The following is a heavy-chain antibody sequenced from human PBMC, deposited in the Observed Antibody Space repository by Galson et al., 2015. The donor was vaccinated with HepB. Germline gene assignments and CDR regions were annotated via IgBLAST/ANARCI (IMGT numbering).Heavy chain of an antibody. CDR2: IKQDGSEK. CDR1: GFTFSSYW. V-gene: IGHV3-7*01. J-gene: IGHJ4*02. CDR3: ARVTLLMSKTYYDCVWGSYLWGGWFDY. D-gene: IGHD3-16*01. Sequence: SLRLSCAASGFTFSSYWMSWVRQAPGKGLEWVANIKQDGSEKYYVDSVKGRFTISRDNAKNSLYLQMNSLRAEDTAVYYCARVTLLMSKTYYDCVWGSYLWGGWFDYWGQGTLVTVSS.